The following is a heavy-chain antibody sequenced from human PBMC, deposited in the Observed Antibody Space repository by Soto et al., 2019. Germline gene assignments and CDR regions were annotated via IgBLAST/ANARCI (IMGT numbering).Heavy chain of an antibody. J-gene: IGHJ4*02. V-gene: IGHV3-33*01. D-gene: IGHD7-27*01. CDR1: GFTFSSYG. CDR2: IWYDGSNK. CDR3: ASLGVTFGTQEVLTGDAWVEDY. Sequence: GGSLRLSCAASGFTFSSYGMHWVRQAPGKGLEWVAVIWYDGSNKYYADSVKGRFTISRDNSKNTLYLQMNSLRAEDTAVYYCASLGVTFGTQEVLTGDAWVEDYWGQGTLVTVSS.